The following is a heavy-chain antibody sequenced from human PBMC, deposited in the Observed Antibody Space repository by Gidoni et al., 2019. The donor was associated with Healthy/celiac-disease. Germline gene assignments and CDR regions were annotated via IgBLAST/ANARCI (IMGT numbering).Heavy chain of an antibody. J-gene: IGHJ6*02. CDR3: ARGTDIVVVPDAVPGYYYYYGMDV. CDR2: IITIFGTE. CDR1: AGPFSSSA. D-gene: IGHD2-2*01. V-gene: IGHV1-69*06. Sequence: QLQLVQSGAEVKKPGSSVKVSCKASAGPFSSSAIRWVLHAPGQGLEWMGGIITIFGTENYAQKAQGRVTITADKSTSTAYRELSSLISEDTAVYYCARGTDIVVVPDAVPGYYYYYGMDVWGQGTTVTVSS.